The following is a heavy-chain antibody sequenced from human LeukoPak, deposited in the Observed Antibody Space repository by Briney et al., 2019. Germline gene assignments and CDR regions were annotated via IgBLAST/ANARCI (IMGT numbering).Heavy chain of an antibody. D-gene: IGHD5-12*01. CDR3: ARQTGVGSGYSGYDLDY. CDR1: GGSFSGYY. J-gene: IGHJ4*02. V-gene: IGHV4-34*01. CDR2: INHSGST. Sequence: SETLSPTCAVYGGSFSGYYWSWIRQPPGKGLEWIGEINHSGSTNYNPSLKSRVTISVDTSKNQFSLKLSSVTAADTAVYYCARQTGVGSGYSGYDLDYWGQGTLVTVSS.